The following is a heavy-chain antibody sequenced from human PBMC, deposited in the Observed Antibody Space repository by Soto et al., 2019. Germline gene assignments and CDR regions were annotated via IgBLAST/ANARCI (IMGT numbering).Heavy chain of an antibody. CDR3: AKDRGEYYYDSSGSWYFDL. D-gene: IGHD3-22*01. CDR1: GFTFSSYA. Sequence: GGSLRLSCAASGFTFSSYAMSWVRQAPGKGLEWVSAISGSGGSTYYADSVKGRFTISRDNSKNTLYLQMNSLRAEDTAVYYCAKDRGEYYYDSSGSWYFDLWGRGTLVTVSS. V-gene: IGHV3-23*01. J-gene: IGHJ2*01. CDR2: ISGSGGST.